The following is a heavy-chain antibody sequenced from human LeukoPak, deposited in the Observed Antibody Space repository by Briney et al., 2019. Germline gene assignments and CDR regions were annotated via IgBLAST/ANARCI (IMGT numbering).Heavy chain of an antibody. CDR1: GYTFTDYY. D-gene: IGHD2-8*01. CDR3: IREYEGGYFDY. Sequence: ASVKVSCKTSGYTFTDYYIHWVRQAPGQGLEWIGITYPSVDTTDSSQKFKGRVTVTRDTSTSTVYMELRTLRSEDTAIYCIREYEGGYFDYWGQGTLVTVSS. CDR2: TYPSVDTT. V-gene: IGHV1-46*01. J-gene: IGHJ4*02.